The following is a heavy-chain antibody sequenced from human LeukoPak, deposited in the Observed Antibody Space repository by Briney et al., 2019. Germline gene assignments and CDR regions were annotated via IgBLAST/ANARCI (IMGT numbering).Heavy chain of an antibody. J-gene: IGHJ5*02. CDR2: IYYSGST. CDR3: ARGAAYSSLVSGWFDP. Sequence: SETLSLTCTVSGGSISSSSYYWGWIRQPPGKGLEWIGSIYYSGSTYYNPSLKSRVTISVDTSKNQFSLELSSVTAADTAVYYCARGAAYSSLVSGWFDPWGQGTLVTVSS. D-gene: IGHD6-6*01. V-gene: IGHV4-39*01. CDR1: GGSISSSSYY.